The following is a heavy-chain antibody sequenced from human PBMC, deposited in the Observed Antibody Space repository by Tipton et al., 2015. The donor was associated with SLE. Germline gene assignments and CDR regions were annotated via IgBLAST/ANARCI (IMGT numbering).Heavy chain of an antibody. J-gene: IGHJ3*02. V-gene: IGHV4-34*01. D-gene: IGHD3-22*01. Sequence: TLSLTCAVYGGSFSGYYWGWIRQPPGKGLEWIGEINHSGSTNYNPSLKSRVTISVDTSKNQFSLKLSSVTAADTAVYYCARDRRVDYYDSSEGAFDIWGQGTMVTVSS. CDR2: INHSGST. CDR1: GGSFSGYY. CDR3: ARDRRVDYYDSSEGAFDI.